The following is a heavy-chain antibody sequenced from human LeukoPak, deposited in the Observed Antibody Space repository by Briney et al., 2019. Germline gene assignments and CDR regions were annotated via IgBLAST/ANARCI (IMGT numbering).Heavy chain of an antibody. CDR2: TRGSGGNT. Sequence: GGSLRLSCAASGFSFTTYAMSWVRQAPGEGLEWVSVTRGSGGNTYYAESVRGRVTISTDTSKNTPYLQMNSLRVEDTAVYYCAKGVCGTTVTTAGGYWGGGALVTVSS. V-gene: IGHV3-23*01. D-gene: IGHD4-17*01. CDR3: AKGVCGTTVTTAGGY. CDR1: GFSFTTYA. J-gene: IGHJ4*02.